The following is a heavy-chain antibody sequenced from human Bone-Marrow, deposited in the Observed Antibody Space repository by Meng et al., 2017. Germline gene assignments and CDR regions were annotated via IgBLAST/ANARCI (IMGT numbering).Heavy chain of an antibody. Sequence: SETLSLTCTVSGGSISSYYWSWIRQPAGKGLEGIGRIYTSGSTNYNPSLKSRVTMSVDTSKNQFSLKLSSVSAADTAVYYGARGTIYGDYECWGQGTLVTVSS. CDR2: IYTSGST. J-gene: IGHJ4*02. CDR3: ARGTIYGDYEC. CDR1: GGSISSYY. V-gene: IGHV4-4*07. D-gene: IGHD4-17*01.